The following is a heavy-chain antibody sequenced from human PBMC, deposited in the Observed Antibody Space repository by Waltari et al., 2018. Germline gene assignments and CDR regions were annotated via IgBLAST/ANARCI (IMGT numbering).Heavy chain of an antibody. J-gene: IGHJ4*01. CDR3: ARVGPYSTSYYFDT. V-gene: IGHV3-48*01. CDR1: GFTLRVYK. Sequence: DVQLVESGGGLMQPGGSLSLSCAVSGFTLRVYKMNWVRQAPGKGLEWVSYISSGSDTIYYADSVKGRFTISRDNAQNSLYLEMNSLRGEDTAVYYCARVGPYSTSYYFDTWGQGTLVTVSS. D-gene: IGHD6-13*01. CDR2: ISSGSDTI.